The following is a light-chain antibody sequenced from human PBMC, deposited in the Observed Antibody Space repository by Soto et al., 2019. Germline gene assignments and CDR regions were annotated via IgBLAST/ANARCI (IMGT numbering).Light chain of an antibody. CDR3: QSYDSSLSGSVV. V-gene: IGLV1-40*01. CDR2: GNS. Sequence: QSVLTQPPSVSGAPGQRVTISCTGGSSNIGACYDVHWYQQLPGTAPKLLIYGNSNRPSGVPDRFSGSKSGTSASLAITGLQAEDEADYYCQSYDSSLSGSVVFGGGTKLTVL. CDR1: SSNIGACYD. J-gene: IGLJ3*02.